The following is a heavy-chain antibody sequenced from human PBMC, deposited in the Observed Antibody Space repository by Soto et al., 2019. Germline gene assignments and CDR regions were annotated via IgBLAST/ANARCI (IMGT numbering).Heavy chain of an antibody. CDR2: INPSGGST. Sequence: ASVKVSCKASGYTFTSYYMHWVRQAPGQGLEWMGIINPSGGSTSYAQKFQGRVTMTRDTSTSTVYMELSSLRSEDTAVYYCARDNGIAARPRGVNMDVWGQGTTVTVSS. V-gene: IGHV1-46*01. CDR1: GYTFTSYY. CDR3: ARDNGIAARPRGVNMDV. J-gene: IGHJ6*02. D-gene: IGHD6-6*01.